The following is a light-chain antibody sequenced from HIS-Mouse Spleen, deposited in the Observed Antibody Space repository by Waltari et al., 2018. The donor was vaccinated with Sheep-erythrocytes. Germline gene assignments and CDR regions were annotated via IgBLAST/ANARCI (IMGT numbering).Light chain of an antibody. J-gene: IGLJ3*02. CDR2: EGS. CDR3: CSYAGSSTPWV. V-gene: IGLV2-23*01. CDR1: SRDVRSYHL. Sequence: QSALTQPASVSGSPGQSLTIPCTGPSRDVRSYHLVSWYQQHPGKAPKLMIYEGSKRPSGVSNRFSGSKSGNTASLTISGLQAEDEADYYCCSYAGSSTPWVFGGGTKLTVL.